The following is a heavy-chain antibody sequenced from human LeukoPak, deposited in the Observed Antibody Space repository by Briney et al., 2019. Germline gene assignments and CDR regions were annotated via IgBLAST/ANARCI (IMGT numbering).Heavy chain of an antibody. D-gene: IGHD5-18*01. CDR3: ARGPIQLWIHNAMDV. J-gene: IGHJ6*02. CDR2: IRSKAYRGTT. V-gene: IGHV3-49*04. CDR1: GFSFADHA. Sequence: GGSLRLSCTTSGFSFADHAMSWVRQAPGKGLEWGGFIRSKAYRGTTEYAASVKGRFTISRDDSNSIVYLQMNSLKSEDTALYYCARGPIQLWIHNAMDVWGQGATVTVSS.